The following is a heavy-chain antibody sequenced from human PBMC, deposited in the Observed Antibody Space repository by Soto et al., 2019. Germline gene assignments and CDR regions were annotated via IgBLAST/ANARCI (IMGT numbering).Heavy chain of an antibody. J-gene: IGHJ6*03. V-gene: IGHV4-34*01. CDR3: ARGPKAAVWEYYYYMDV. CDR2: INHSGST. Sequence: SETLSLTCAVYGGSFSGYYWSWIRQPPGKGLEWIGEINHSGSTNYNPSLKSRVTISVDTSKNQFSLKLSSVTAADTAVYYCARGPKAAVWEYYYYMDVWGKGTTVTVSS. D-gene: IGHD3-16*01. CDR1: GGSFSGYY.